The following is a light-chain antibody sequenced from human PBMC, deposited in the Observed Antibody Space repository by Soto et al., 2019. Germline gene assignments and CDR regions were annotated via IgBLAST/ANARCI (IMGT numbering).Light chain of an antibody. V-gene: IGKV3-20*01. CDR1: QSVSSSY. Sequence: EIVLTQSPGTLSLSPGERATLACRASQSVSSSYLGWYQQKPGQAPRLLIYGASSRATGIPDRFSGSGSGTDFTLTISRLEPEDFAVYYCQQYGSSPTWTFGHGTKVEIK. CDR3: QQYGSSPTWT. J-gene: IGKJ1*01. CDR2: GAS.